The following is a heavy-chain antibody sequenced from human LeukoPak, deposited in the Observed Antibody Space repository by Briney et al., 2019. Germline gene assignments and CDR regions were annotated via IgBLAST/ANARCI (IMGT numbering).Heavy chain of an antibody. J-gene: IGHJ4*02. D-gene: IGHD6-19*01. V-gene: IGHV4-59*08. Sequence: SETLFLTCTVSGGSISGYYWSWIRQPPGKGPEWIGYIYYSGSTNYNPSLKSRVTISVDTSKNQFPLKMNSVTAADTAVYYCARLASCGWSHCDYWGQGTLVTVSS. CDR2: IYYSGST. CDR3: ARLASCGWSHCDY. CDR1: GGSISGYY.